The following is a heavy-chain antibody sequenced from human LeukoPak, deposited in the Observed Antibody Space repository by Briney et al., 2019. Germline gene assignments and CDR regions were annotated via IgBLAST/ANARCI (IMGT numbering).Heavy chain of an antibody. Sequence: PSETLSLTCTVSGGSISSYYWSWIRQPPGKGLEWIGEINHSGSTNYSPSLKSRVTISEDTSKNQFSLKLSSVTAADTAVYYCASTYYYDSSGYYYWGQGTLVTVSA. CDR3: ASTYYYDSSGYYY. V-gene: IGHV4-34*01. CDR1: GGSISSYY. D-gene: IGHD3-22*01. J-gene: IGHJ4*02. CDR2: INHSGST.